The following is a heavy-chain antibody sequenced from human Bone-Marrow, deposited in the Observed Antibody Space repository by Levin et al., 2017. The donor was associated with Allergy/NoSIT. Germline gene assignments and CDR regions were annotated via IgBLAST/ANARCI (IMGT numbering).Heavy chain of an antibody. CDR3: ARQDWLDCGGHHFCARPFDY. CDR2: IYYSGFT. Sequence: SETLSLTCTVSGGSISSANYYWGWIRQPPGKGMEWIGVIYYSGFTYYNPSLKSRVTISVDTSENQFYLNLSSLTAADTAVYYCARQDWLDCGGHHFCARPFDYWGQGTRVTVS. J-gene: IGHJ4*02. V-gene: IGHV4-39*07. D-gene: IGHD2-21*01. CDR1: GGSISSANYY.